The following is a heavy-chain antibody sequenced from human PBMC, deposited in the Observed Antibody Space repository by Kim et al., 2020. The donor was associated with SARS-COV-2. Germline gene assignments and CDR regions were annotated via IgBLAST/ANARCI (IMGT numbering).Heavy chain of an antibody. CDR3: ARADGWLQLDY. CDR2: MYYTGKT. V-gene: IGHV4-59*01. J-gene: IGHJ4*02. D-gene: IGHD5-12*01. CDR1: GGSISSFY. Sequence: SETLSLTCTVSGGSISSFYWSWIRQPPGEGLEWIGYMYYTGKTNYNPSLESRVTMSLDMSKNQFFLRLTSVTAADTAVYYCARADGWLQLDYWGQGALVTVSS.